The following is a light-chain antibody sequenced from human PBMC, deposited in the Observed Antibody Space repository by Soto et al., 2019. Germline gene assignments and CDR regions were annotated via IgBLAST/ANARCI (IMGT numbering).Light chain of an antibody. CDR3: QQYGSSPRLT. CDR1: ESVSDNY. J-gene: IGKJ4*01. V-gene: IGKV3-20*01. Sequence: EIVLTQSPGTLSLSPGERATLSCRASESVSDNYLAWYQQRSGQAPRLVIYGASSRASAVPDRFSGSGSGADFTLTISRLEPEDFAVYYCQQYGSSPRLTFGGGTKVDIK. CDR2: GAS.